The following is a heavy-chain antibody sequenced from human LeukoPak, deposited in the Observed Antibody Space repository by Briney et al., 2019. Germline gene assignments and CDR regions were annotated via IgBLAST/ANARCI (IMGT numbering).Heavy chain of an antibody. CDR2: IIPILGIA. Sequence: SVKVPCKASGGTFSSYAISWVRQAPGQGLEWMGRIIPILGIANYAQKFQGRVTITADKSTSTAYMELSSQRSEDTAVYYCAGIDYYDSSGPYYFDYWGQGTLVTVSS. CDR3: AGIDYYDSSGPYYFDY. J-gene: IGHJ4*02. D-gene: IGHD3-22*01. V-gene: IGHV1-69*04. CDR1: GGTFSSYA.